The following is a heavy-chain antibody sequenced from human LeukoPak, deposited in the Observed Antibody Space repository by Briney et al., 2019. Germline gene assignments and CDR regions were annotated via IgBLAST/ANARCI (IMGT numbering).Heavy chain of an antibody. D-gene: IGHD3-10*01. CDR3: AKDIYGSGSYDAFDI. Sequence: GGSPRLSCAASGFTFSSYGMHWVRQAPGKGLEWVAVISYDGSNKYYADSVKGRFTISRDNSKNTLYLQMNSLRAEDTAVYYCAKDIYGSGSYDAFDIWGQGTMVTVSS. J-gene: IGHJ3*02. CDR2: ISYDGSNK. CDR1: GFTFSSYG. V-gene: IGHV3-30*18.